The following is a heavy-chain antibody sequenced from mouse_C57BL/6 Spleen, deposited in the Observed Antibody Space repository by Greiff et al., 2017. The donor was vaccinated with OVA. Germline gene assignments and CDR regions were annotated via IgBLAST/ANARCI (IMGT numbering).Heavy chain of an antibody. D-gene: IGHD2-4*01. CDR2: IDPSDSYT. CDR3: ARHYDPLYYFDY. V-gene: IGHV1-50*01. Sequence: VQLQQPGAELVKPGASVKLSCKASGYTFTSYWMQWVKQRPGQGLEWIGEIDPSDSYTNYNQKFKGKATLTVDTSSSTAYMQLSSLTSEDSAVYYCARHYDPLYYFDYWGQGTTLTVSS. CDR1: GYTFTSYW. J-gene: IGHJ2*01.